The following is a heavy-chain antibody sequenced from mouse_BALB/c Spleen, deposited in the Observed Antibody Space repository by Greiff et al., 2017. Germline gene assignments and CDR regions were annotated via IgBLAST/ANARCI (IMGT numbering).Heavy chain of an antibody. Sequence: QVQLQQSGAELVRPGVSVKISCKASGYTFTSYWMHWVKQRPGQGLEWIGYINPSTGYTEYNQKFKDKATLTADKSSSTAYMQLSSLTSEDSAVYYCARERYGGFDYWGQGTTLTVSS. J-gene: IGHJ2*01. CDR3: ARERYGGFDY. D-gene: IGHD2-14*01. CDR1: GYTFTSYW. CDR2: INPSTGYT. V-gene: IGHV1-4*01.